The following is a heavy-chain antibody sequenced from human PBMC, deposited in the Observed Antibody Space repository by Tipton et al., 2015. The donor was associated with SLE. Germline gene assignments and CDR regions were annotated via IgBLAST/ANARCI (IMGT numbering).Heavy chain of an antibody. J-gene: IGHJ5*02. Sequence: SLRLSCAASGFTFSSYSMNWVRQAPGKGLEWVSSISSSSSYIYYADSVKGRFTISRDNAKNSLYLQMNSLRAEDTAVYYCARDVGAKGQWFDPGAREPWSPSPQ. CDR2: ISSSSSYI. CDR1: GFTFSSYS. V-gene: IGHV3-21*03. CDR3: ARDVGAKGQWFDP. D-gene: IGHD1-26*01.